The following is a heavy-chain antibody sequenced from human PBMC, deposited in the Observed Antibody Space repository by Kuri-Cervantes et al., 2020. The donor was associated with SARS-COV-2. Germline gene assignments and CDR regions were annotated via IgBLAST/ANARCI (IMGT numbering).Heavy chain of an antibody. CDR1: GFTFSNAW. CDR2: IKSKTDGGTT. V-gene: IGHV3-15*01. CDR3: TTNKYYYYYYYMDV. Sequence: GESLKISCAASGFTFSNAWMSWVRQAPGKGLEWAGRIKSKTDGGTTDYAAPVKGRFTISRDDSKNTLYLQMNSLKTEDTAVYYCTTNKYYYYYYYMDVWGKGTTVTVSS. J-gene: IGHJ6*03.